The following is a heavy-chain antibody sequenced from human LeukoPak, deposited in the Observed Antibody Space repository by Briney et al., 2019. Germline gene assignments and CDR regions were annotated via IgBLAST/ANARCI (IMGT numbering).Heavy chain of an antibody. J-gene: IGHJ5*02. V-gene: IGHV4-34*01. D-gene: IGHD6-13*01. Sequence: PSETLSLTCAVYGGSFSGYYWSWIRQPPGKGLEWIGEINHSGSTNYNPSLKSRVTISVDTSKNQFSLKLSSVTAADTAVYYCARGLTAAAGSSWFDPWGQGTLVTVSS. CDR3: ARGLTAAAGSSWFDP. CDR2: INHSGST. CDR1: GGSFSGYY.